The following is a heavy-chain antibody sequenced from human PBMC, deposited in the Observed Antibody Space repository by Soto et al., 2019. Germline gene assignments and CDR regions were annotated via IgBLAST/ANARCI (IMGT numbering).Heavy chain of an antibody. V-gene: IGHV2-5*02. D-gene: IGHD3-10*01. CDR1: GFSLSTSGVG. J-gene: IGHJ5*02. CDR3: AHSNGSGRSPNWFDP. Sequence: QITLKESGPTLVKPTQTLTLTCTFSGFSLSTSGVGVGWIRQPPGKALEWLALIYWDDDKRYSPSLKSRLTCTHDPSKNPAVLTVTHMDPLDTATYYCAHSNGSGRSPNWFDPWGQGTLVTVSS. CDR2: IYWDDDK.